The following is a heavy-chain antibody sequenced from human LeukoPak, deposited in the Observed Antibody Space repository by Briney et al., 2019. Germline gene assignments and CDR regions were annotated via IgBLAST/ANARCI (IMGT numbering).Heavy chain of an antibody. CDR2: ISGSGGST. CDR1: GFTFSSYA. Sequence: PGGSLRLSCAASGFTFSSYAMSWVRQAPGKGLEWVSAISGSGGSTYYADSVKGRFTISRDNSKNTLYLQMNSLRAEDTAVYYCAKGAPSSSAPLSGSQLFDYWGQGTLVTVSS. CDR3: AKGAPSSSAPLSGSQLFDY. V-gene: IGHV3-23*01. D-gene: IGHD1-26*01. J-gene: IGHJ4*02.